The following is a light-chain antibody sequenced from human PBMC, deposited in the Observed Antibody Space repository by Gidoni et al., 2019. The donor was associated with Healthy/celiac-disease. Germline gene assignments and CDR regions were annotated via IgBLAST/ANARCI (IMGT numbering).Light chain of an antibody. V-gene: IGKV3-15*01. J-gene: IGKJ2*01. CDR2: GAS. CDR1: QSVSSN. Sequence: EILMTQSPSTLSVSPWERATLSCRASQSVSSNLAWYQQKPGQAPRLLIYGASTRATGIPARLSGSGSGTEFTLTIRSLKSEDFAVYYCQQYNNWPYMYTFGQGTKLEIK. CDR3: QQYNNWPYMYT.